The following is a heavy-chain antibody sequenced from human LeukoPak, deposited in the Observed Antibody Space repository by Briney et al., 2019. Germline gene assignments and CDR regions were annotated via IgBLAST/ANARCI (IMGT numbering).Heavy chain of an antibody. Sequence: GGSLRLSCAASGFTFSSYAMSWVRQAPGKGLEWVSAISGSGGSTYYADSVKGRFTISRDNSKNTLYLQMNSLRAEDTAVYYCAKDASIAAAGSPYYFDYWGQGTLVTVSS. J-gene: IGHJ4*02. D-gene: IGHD6-13*01. CDR2: ISGSGGST. CDR3: AKDASIAAAGSPYYFDY. V-gene: IGHV3-23*01. CDR1: GFTFSSYA.